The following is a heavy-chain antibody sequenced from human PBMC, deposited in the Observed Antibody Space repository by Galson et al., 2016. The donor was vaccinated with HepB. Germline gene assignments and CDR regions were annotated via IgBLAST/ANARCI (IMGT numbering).Heavy chain of an antibody. V-gene: IGHV4-34*01. D-gene: IGHD2-21*01. Sequence: SETLSLTCAVYGGSFRDYYWSWVRQPPGRGLEWIGEINHGGPATYNPSLKSRVTMSIDVSRNQFSLKLSSVTAADTAVYYCTRNGDYCLDHWGQGALVTASS. CDR2: INHGGPA. CDR3: TRNGDYCLDH. J-gene: IGHJ4*02. CDR1: GGSFRDYY.